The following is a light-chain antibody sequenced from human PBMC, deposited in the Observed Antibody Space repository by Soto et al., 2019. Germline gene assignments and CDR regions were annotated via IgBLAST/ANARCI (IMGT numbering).Light chain of an antibody. CDR2: EVT. CDR1: SSDVGSYNR. Sequence: QSALTQPPSVSGSPGQSVTISCTGTSSDVGSYNRVSWYQQPPGTAPKLIFYEVTNRPSGVPVRFSGSKSANMASLTISGLQAEDEADYYCASYTSSRVWVFGGGTKVTVL. V-gene: IGLV2-18*02. J-gene: IGLJ3*02. CDR3: ASYTSSRVWV.